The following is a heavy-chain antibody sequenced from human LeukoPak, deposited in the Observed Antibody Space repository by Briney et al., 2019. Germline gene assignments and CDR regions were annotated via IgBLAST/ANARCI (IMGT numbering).Heavy chain of an antibody. Sequence: SETLSLTCTVSGGSISSSSYYWGWIRQPPGKGLEWIGSIYYSGSTYYNPSLKSRVTISVDTSKNQFSLKLSSVTAADTAVYYCASRYYDFWSGYPFVFDYWGQGALVTVPS. CDR1: GGSISSSSYY. V-gene: IGHV4-39*01. CDR2: IYYSGST. D-gene: IGHD3-3*01. J-gene: IGHJ4*02. CDR3: ASRYYDFWSGYPFVFDY.